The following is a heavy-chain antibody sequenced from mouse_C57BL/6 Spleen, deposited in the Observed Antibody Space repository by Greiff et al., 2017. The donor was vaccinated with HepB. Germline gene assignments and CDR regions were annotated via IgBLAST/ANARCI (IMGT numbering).Heavy chain of an antibody. CDR1: GYTFTSYW. J-gene: IGHJ2*01. CDR3: ARGITTVVEMVDY. CDR2: IYPSDSET. V-gene: IGHV1-61*01. Sequence: QVQLQQPGAELVRPGSSVKLSCKASGYTFTSYWMDWVKQRPGQGLEWIGNIYPSDSETHYNQKFKDKATLTVDKSSSTAYMQLSSLTSEDSALYYCARGITTVVEMVDYWGQGTTLTVSS. D-gene: IGHD1-1*01.